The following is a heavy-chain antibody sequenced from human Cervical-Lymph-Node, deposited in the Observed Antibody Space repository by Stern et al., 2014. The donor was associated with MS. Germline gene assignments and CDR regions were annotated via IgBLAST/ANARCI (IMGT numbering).Heavy chain of an antibody. CDR1: GVSINSGGYY. V-gene: IGHV4-31*03. CDR2: IYYSGTT. J-gene: IGHJ4*02. D-gene: IGHD3-3*01. CDR3: ARLSDFWSGYFDN. Sequence: QVQLVESGPGLVKPSQTLSLTCTVSGVSINSGGYYWSWIRQHPGKGLEWIGYIYYSGTTYYSPSLKSRVTISLDTSKNHFSLKLSSVTAADTAVYYCARLSDFWSGYFDNWGQGTLVTVSS.